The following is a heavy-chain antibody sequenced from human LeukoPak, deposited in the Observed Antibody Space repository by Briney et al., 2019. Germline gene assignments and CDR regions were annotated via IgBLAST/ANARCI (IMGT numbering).Heavy chain of an antibody. CDR2: IYPGDSDV. CDR1: GSSFTTYW. V-gene: IGHV5-51*01. CDR3: ARIPSFDFWSGSLFYYFDY. D-gene: IGHD3-3*01. Sequence: GASLKISCKGSGSSFTTYWIGWVRQMPGKGLECMGIIYPGDSDVRYSPSFQGQVTISADKSISTAYLQWSSLKASDTAMYYCARIPSFDFWSGSLFYYFDYWGQGTLVTVSS. J-gene: IGHJ4*02.